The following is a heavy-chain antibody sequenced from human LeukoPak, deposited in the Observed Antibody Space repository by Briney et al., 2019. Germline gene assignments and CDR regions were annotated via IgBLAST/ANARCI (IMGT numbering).Heavy chain of an antibody. Sequence: SETLSLTCAVSGGSISSGGYSWSWIRQPPGKGLEWIGYIYHSGSTYYNPSLKSRVTISVDRSKNQFSLKLSSVTAADTAVYYCARGDYYDSSGQSNYFDYWGQGTLVTVSS. J-gene: IGHJ4*02. V-gene: IGHV4-30-2*01. CDR1: GGSISSGGYS. CDR3: ARGDYYDSSGQSNYFDY. CDR2: IYHSGST. D-gene: IGHD3-22*01.